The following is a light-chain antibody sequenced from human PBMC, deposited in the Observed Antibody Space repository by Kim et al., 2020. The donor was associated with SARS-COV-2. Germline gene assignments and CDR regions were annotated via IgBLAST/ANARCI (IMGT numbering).Light chain of an antibody. Sequence: GQRVTISCSGSSSNIERSPVNWYQQLPGTAPKLLIYVNYQRPSGVPDRLSGSKSGTSASLAISGLQSEDEADYYCAAWDDSLNGYVFGTGTKVTVL. J-gene: IGLJ1*01. CDR2: VNY. CDR1: SSNIERSP. CDR3: AAWDDSLNGYV. V-gene: IGLV1-44*01.